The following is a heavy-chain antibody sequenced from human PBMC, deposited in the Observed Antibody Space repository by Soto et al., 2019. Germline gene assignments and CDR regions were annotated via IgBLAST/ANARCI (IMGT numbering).Heavy chain of an antibody. CDR3: AWGTYAYKNGF. V-gene: IGHV4-31*03. D-gene: IGHD2-2*01. J-gene: IGHJ4*02. CDR1: GGSIDSGGSH. Sequence: SETLSVTCSVSGGSIDSGGSHWTWIRQHPEKGLEWIGFIYDYNGATYSTSYNPSLQSRVVISVDTSKNQVSLSLSSVTAADTAVHFCAWGTYAYKNGFWRQGTVDTVSS. CDR2: IYDYNGAT.